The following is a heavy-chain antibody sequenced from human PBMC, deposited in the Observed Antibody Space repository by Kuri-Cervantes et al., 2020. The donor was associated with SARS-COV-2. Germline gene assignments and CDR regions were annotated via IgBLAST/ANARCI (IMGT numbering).Heavy chain of an antibody. CDR3: YCAPKEGFDS. V-gene: IGHV1-8*01. J-gene: IGHJ4*02. D-gene: IGHD2-21*01. Sequence: ASVKVSCKAPETTFPNYDINWVRQATGQGLEWMGTVKTNSGNTLYAPIFQGRVTMTRDTSTSTVYMELSSLTSEDTAIYYCYCAPKEGFDSWGQGTLVTVSS. CDR2: VKTNSGNT. CDR1: ETTFPNYD.